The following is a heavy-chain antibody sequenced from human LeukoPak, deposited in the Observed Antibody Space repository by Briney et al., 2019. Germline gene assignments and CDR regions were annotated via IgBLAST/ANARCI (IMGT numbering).Heavy chain of an antibody. Sequence: ASVKVSCKASGYTFTDYYIHWVRQAPGQGLEWMGWINPNSGGTSYAQNFRGRVTMFRDTSINTAYMELTSLRSDDTAVYYCARGVPGTYYFFDYWGQGTLVTVSS. D-gene: IGHD3-10*01. CDR3: ARGVPGTYYFFDY. CDR2: INPNSGGT. J-gene: IGHJ4*02. V-gene: IGHV1-2*02. CDR1: GYTFTDYY.